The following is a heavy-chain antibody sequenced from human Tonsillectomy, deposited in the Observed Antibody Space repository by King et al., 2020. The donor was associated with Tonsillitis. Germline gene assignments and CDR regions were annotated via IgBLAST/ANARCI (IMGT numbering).Heavy chain of an antibody. CDR1: GGSFSDYY. CDR3: ASFSEGHYHGPCAHTASSYFDP. D-gene: IGHD3-10*01. V-gene: IGHV4-34*01. Sequence: VQLQQWGAGLLKPSETLSLTCAVYGGSFSDYYWSWIRQAPGKGLEWIGETNHSGSTNYNPSLKSRATISVDTSKNQFSLKVSSGTAADTAVYYCASFSEGHYHGPCAHTASSYFDPWGQGTLVTVSS. CDR2: TNHSGST. J-gene: IGHJ5*02.